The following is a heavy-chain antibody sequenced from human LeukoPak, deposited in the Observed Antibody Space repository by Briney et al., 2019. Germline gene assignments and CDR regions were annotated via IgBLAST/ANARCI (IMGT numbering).Heavy chain of an antibody. Sequence: GGSLRLSCAASGFTFSSQWMSWVRQAPGKGLEWVANVNQDGTGKYYVDSVKGRFTISRDNAKNSLYLQMNSLRAEDTAVYYCAKDATAVIGTVYMDVWGKGTTVTISS. J-gene: IGHJ6*03. CDR3: AKDATAVIGTVYMDV. D-gene: IGHD4-11*01. CDR1: GFTFSSQW. CDR2: VNQDGTGK. V-gene: IGHV3-7*01.